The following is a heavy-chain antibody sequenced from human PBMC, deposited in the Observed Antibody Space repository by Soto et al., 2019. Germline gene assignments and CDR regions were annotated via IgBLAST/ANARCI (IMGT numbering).Heavy chain of an antibody. D-gene: IGHD6-19*01. Sequence: QLQMVQSGAEGKKPGASLKVSCKASGYTFTSYHMHWVRQPPGQGLEWMGVINPSGGSTSYAQKFQGRVTMTRDTSTSTVYMELSSLRSEDTAVYYCASLAVTRNYWGQGTLVTVSS. CDR1: GYTFTSYH. V-gene: IGHV1-46*01. CDR2: INPSGGST. J-gene: IGHJ4*02. CDR3: ASLAVTRNY.